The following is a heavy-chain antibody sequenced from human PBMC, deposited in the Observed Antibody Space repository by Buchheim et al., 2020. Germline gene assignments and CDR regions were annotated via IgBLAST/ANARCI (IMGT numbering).Heavy chain of an antibody. CDR3: VRERGAIGWYYFDY. Sequence: QVQLVESGGGVVQPGTSLRLSCASSGFIFTNYGMHWVRQAPGKGLEWVASIWYDGSKKYYADSVKGRFTISRDSSQKTLFLHMNSLRAEDTAVYYCVRERGAIGWYYFDYWGQGTL. J-gene: IGHJ4*01. CDR1: GFIFTNYG. D-gene: IGHD6-19*01. CDR2: IWYDGSKK. V-gene: IGHV3-33*01.